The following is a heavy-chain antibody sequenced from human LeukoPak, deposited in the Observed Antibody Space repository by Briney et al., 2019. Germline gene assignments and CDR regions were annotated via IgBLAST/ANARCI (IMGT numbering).Heavy chain of an antibody. Sequence: SETLSLTCAVYGGSFSGYYWSWIRQPPGKGLEWIGEINHSGSTNYNPSLKSRVTISVDTSKNQFSLKLSSVTAADTAVYYCARHGGRGWLYYFDYWGQGTLVTVSS. CDR3: ARHGGRGWLYYFDY. J-gene: IGHJ4*02. CDR1: GGSFSGYY. V-gene: IGHV4-34*01. D-gene: IGHD5-24*01. CDR2: INHSGST.